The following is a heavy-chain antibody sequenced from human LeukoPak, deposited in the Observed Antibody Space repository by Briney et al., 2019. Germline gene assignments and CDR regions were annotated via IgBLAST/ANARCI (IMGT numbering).Heavy chain of an antibody. V-gene: IGHV1-69-2*01. CDR3: ATVGRWGSRVDY. CDR1: GYTFTDYY. CDR2: VDPEHGET. Sequence: ASVTISCKVSGYTFTDYYMHWVQQAPGKGLEWMGLVDPEHGETIYAEKLQGRVTITADTSTDTAYMELSSLRSEDTAVYYCATVGRWGSRVDYWGQGTLVTVSS. J-gene: IGHJ4*02. D-gene: IGHD7-27*01.